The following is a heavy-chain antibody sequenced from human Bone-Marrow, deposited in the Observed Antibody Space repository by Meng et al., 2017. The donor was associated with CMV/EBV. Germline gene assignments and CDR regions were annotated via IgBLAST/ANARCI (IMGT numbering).Heavy chain of an antibody. D-gene: IGHD3-22*01. CDR2: INWNGGST. CDR1: GFTFDDYG. Sequence: GESLKISCAASGFTFDDYGMSWVRQAPGKGLEWVSGINWNGGSTGYADSVKGRFTISRDNAKNSLYLQMNSLRAEDTALYHCARGYYDRSGYYDYWGQGTLVTVSS. CDR3: ARGYYDRSGYYDY. J-gene: IGHJ4*02. V-gene: IGHV3-20*01.